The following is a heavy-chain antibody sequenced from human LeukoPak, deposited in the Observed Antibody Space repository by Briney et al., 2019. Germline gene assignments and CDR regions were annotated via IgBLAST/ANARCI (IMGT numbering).Heavy chain of an antibody. Sequence: GGSLRLSCAASGFTFSSYSMNWVRQAPGKGLEWVSYISSSSSTIYYADSVKGRFTISRDNAKNSLYLQMNSLRAEDTAVYYCARSITMVRGVLEKLRHFFDYWGQGTLVTVSS. CDR2: ISSSSSTI. D-gene: IGHD3-10*01. CDR3: ARSITMVRGVLEKLRHFFDY. J-gene: IGHJ4*02. CDR1: GFTFSSYS. V-gene: IGHV3-48*04.